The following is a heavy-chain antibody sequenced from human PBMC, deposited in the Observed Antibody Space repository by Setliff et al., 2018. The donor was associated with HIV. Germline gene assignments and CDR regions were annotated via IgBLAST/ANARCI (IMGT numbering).Heavy chain of an antibody. CDR2: IIPIFGTA. CDR1: GYTFTSYG. Sequence: SVKVSCKASGYTFTSYGISWVRQAPGQGLEWMGGIIPIFGTANYAQKFQGRVTITTDESTSTAYMELSSLRSEDTAVYYCARGLTAANYQNYYYMDVWGKGTTVTVSS. D-gene: IGHD2-2*01. CDR3: ARGLTAANYQNYYYMDV. V-gene: IGHV1-69*05. J-gene: IGHJ6*03.